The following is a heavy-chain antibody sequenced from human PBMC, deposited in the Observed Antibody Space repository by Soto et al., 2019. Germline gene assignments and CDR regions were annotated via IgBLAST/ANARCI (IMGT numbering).Heavy chain of an antibody. CDR1: GQSFSGHS. Sequence: QVQLQQWGAGLVKPSETLSLSCAVYGQSFSGHSWAWIRQPPGKGLEWIGEINEGGSTYYNPCLKSQATISTDTSKNPCSLKLSSVSAADTAAYFCARGSGIVALPGELEDVKYDYWGQGTLVNVSS. J-gene: IGHJ4*02. CDR3: ARGSGIVALPGELEDVKYDY. V-gene: IGHV4-34*01. D-gene: IGHD1-1*01. CDR2: INEGGST.